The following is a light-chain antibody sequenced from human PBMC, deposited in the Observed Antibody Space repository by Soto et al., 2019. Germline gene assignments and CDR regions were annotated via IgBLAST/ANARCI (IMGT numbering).Light chain of an antibody. Sequence: ENVLTQSPGTLSLSPGERVTLSCRASRSVSSNFLAWYQQKPGQAPRLLIYGASSMATDIPDRFSGSGSGTDFTLTISRLEPEDCAVDYFQQYGSSPLTCGQGTKLEIK. CDR2: GAS. V-gene: IGKV3-20*01. CDR3: QQYGSSPLT. J-gene: IGKJ2*01. CDR1: RSVSSNF.